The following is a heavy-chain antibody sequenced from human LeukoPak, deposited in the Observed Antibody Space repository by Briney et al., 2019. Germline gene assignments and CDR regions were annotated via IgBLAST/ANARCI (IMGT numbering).Heavy chain of an antibody. CDR1: GYTFTTYA. CDR3: ATDAPTIRDYYGSGSYWY. CDR2: ISTYNGNT. J-gene: IGHJ4*02. Sequence: ASVKVSCKASGYTFTTYAISWVRQAPGQGLEWMGWISTYNGNTNYAQKFQGRVTMTEDTSTDTAYMELSSLRFEDTAVYYCATDAPTIRDYYGSGSYWYWGQGTLVTVSS. D-gene: IGHD3-10*01. V-gene: IGHV1-18*01.